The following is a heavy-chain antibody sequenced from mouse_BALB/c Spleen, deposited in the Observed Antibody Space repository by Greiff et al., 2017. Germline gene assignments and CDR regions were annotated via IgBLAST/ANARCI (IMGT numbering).Heavy chain of an antibody. CDR3: ARHEYGNFFDY. Sequence: EVKVVESGGGLVQPGGSLKLSCAASGFTFSSYTMSWVRQTPEKRLEWVAYISNGGGSTYYPDTVKGRFTISRDNAKNTLYLQMSSLKSEDTAMYYCARHEYGNFFDYWGQGTTLTVSS. CDR1: GFTFSSYT. D-gene: IGHD2-10*02. V-gene: IGHV5-12-2*01. J-gene: IGHJ2*01. CDR2: ISNGGGST.